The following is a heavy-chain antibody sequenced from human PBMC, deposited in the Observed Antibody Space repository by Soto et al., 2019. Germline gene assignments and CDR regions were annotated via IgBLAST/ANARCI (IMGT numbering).Heavy chain of an antibody. CDR1: GFTFTSSA. D-gene: IGHD5-18*01. CDR2: IVVGSGNT. Sequence: SVKVSCKASGFTFTSSAVQWVRQARGQRLEWIGWIVVGSGNTNYAQKFQERVTTTRDMSTSTAYMELSSLRSEDTAVYYCAAGWGYSYGSPYYYGMDVWGQGTTVTVSS. V-gene: IGHV1-58*01. J-gene: IGHJ6*02. CDR3: AAGWGYSYGSPYYYGMDV.